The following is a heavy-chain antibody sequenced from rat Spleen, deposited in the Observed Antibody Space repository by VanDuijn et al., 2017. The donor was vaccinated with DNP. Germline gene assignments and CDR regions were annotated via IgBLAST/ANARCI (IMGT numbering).Heavy chain of an antibody. D-gene: IGHD5-1*01. CDR3: VTRGTGSDNWFAY. J-gene: IGHJ3*01. Sequence: EVQLVESGGGLVQPGRSLKLSCAASGFTFSNYGMAWVRQAPTKGLEWVASITNSGGSTYYRDSVKGQFTISRDNAKNTLYLQMNSLGSADTATYYCVTRGTGSDNWFAYWGQGTLVTVSS. CDR1: GFTFSNYG. CDR2: ITNSGGST. V-gene: IGHV5S13*01.